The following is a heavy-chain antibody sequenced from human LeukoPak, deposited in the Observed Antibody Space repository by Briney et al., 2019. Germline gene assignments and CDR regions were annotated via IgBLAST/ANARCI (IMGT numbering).Heavy chain of an antibody. CDR3: AVTSTGGSGSYYRSYYCYYMDV. J-gene: IGHJ6*03. D-gene: IGHD3-10*01. CDR1: GGSFSGYY. CDR2: INNSGST. Sequence: PSETLSLTCAVYGGSFSGYYWSWIRQPPGKGLEWGGEINNSGSTNYNPSLKSRVTISVDTSKNQFSLKLSSVTAADTAVYYCAVTSTGGSGSYYRSYYCYYMDVWGKGTTVTISS. V-gene: IGHV4-34*01.